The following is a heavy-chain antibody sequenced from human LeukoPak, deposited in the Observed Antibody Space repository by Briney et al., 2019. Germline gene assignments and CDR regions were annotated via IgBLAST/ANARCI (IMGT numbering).Heavy chain of an antibody. CDR2: IYSGGST. CDR3: ARAGPTDY. CDR1: GFIVSSKY. Sequence: GGSLRLSCAASGFIVSSKYMSWVRQAPGKGLEWVAVIYSGGSTYYAASVEGRFSISRDNSKNTVYLQMNNLRVDDTAVYYCARAGPTDYWGQGTLVTVSS. V-gene: IGHV3-53*01. J-gene: IGHJ4*02.